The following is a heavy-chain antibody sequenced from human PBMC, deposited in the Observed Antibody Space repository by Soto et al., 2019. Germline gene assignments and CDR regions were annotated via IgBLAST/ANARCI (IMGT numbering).Heavy chain of an antibody. Sequence: GGSLRLSCAASGFTFSSYAMSWVRQAPGKGLEWVSAISGSGGSTYYADSVKGRFTISRDNSKNTLYLQMNSLRAEDTAVYYCAKDRPEFWSGYTGMDVWGQGTTVTVSS. J-gene: IGHJ6*02. D-gene: IGHD3-3*01. CDR2: ISGSGGST. V-gene: IGHV3-23*01. CDR3: AKDRPEFWSGYTGMDV. CDR1: GFTFSSYA.